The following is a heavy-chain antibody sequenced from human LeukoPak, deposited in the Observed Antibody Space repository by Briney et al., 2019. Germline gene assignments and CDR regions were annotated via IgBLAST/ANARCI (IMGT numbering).Heavy chain of an antibody. Sequence: PGGSLRLSCAASGFTFSSYAMSWVRQAPGKGLEWVSAISGSGGSTYYADSVKGRFTISRDNPKHTVYLQINSLRAEDTAIFYCAKRQSSDYISDWYPGGTFDYWGQGTLVTVS. CDR2: ISGSGGST. V-gene: IGHV3-23*01. J-gene: IGHJ4*02. CDR1: GFTFSSYA. CDR3: AKRQSSDYISDWYPGGTFDY. D-gene: IGHD6-19*01.